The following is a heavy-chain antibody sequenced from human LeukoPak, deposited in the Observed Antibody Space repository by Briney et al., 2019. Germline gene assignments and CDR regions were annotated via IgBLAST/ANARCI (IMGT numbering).Heavy chain of an antibody. D-gene: IGHD6-13*01. CDR2: IIPIFGTA. J-gene: IGHJ6*03. CDR3: ARGLAAAGKLYYYYYYYMDV. CDR1: GYTFTGYY. Sequence: ASVKVSCKASGYTFTGYYMHWVRQAPGQGLEWMGGIIPIFGTANYAQKFQGRVTITADKSTSTAYMELSSLRSEDTAVYYCARGLAAAGKLYYYYYYYMDVWGKGTTVTVSS. V-gene: IGHV1-69*06.